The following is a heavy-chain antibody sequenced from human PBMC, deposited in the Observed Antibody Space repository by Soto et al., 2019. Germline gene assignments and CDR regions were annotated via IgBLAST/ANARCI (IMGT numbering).Heavy chain of an antibody. CDR3: ARENYYKMDV. CDR1: GFIFSDYY. V-gene: IGHV3-11*05. J-gene: IGHJ6*02. Sequence: QVQLVESGGGLVKPGGSLSLSCAASGFIFSDYYMTWIRQSQGKGLEWISYISNSGITNYADSVKGRFTISRDNAKTSLYLQMDSRRAEDTAVYYCARENYYKMDVWGQGTTVTVSS. CDR2: ISNSGIT.